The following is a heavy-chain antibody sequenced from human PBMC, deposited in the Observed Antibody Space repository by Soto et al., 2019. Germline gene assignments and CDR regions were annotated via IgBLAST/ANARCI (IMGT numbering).Heavy chain of an antibody. J-gene: IGHJ5*02. CDR2: IYYSGST. CDR1: GGSISSYY. Sequence: SETLSLTCTVSGGSISSYYWSWIRQPPGKGLEWIGYIYYSGSTNYNPSLKSRVTISVDTSKNQFSLKLSYVTAADTAVYYCARGGRGYSYTNWFDPWGQGTLVTVSS. V-gene: IGHV4-59*01. D-gene: IGHD5-18*01. CDR3: ARGGRGYSYTNWFDP.